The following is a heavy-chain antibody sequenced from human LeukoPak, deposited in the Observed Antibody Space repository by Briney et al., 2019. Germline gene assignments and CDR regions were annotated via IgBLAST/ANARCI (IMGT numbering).Heavy chain of an antibody. D-gene: IGHD5-24*01. J-gene: IGHJ4*02. Sequence: PGGSLRLSCAASGFTFSSYGMNWVRQAPGKGLEWVSGISGNGGSTYYADSVKGRFTISRDNSKNTLYLQMNSLRAEDAAVYYCAKSGYNRFDYWGQGTLVTVSS. CDR3: AKSGYNRFDY. CDR2: ISGNGGST. CDR1: GFTFSSYG. V-gene: IGHV3-23*01.